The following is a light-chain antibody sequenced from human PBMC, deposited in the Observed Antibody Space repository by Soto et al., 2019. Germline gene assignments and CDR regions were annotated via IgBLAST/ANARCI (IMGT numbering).Light chain of an antibody. V-gene: IGLV1-40*01. CDR1: SSNIGAGYD. CDR2: GNK. CDR3: QSYDSSLSVSYV. J-gene: IGLJ1*01. Sequence: HSVLTQPPSVSGAPGQRVTISCTVSSSNIGAGYDVHWYQQRPGTAPKLLIYGNKNRPSGVPDRFSGSKSGTSASLAITGLQAEDEADYYCQSYDSSLSVSYVFGTGTKVTVL.